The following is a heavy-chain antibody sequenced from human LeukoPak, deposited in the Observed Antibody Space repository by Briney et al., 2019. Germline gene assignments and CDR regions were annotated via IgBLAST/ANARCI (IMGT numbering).Heavy chain of an antibody. J-gene: IGHJ5*02. CDR1: GGSISSGDYY. D-gene: IGHD6-13*01. CDR2: IYYSGST. V-gene: IGHV4-39*07. CDR3: ARGGSWYSWFDP. Sequence: PSQTLSLTCTVSGGSISSGDYYWSWIRQPPGKGLEWIGSIYYSGSTYYNPSLKSRVTISVDTSKNQFSLKLSSVTAADTAVYYCARGGSWYSWFDPWGQGTLVTVSS.